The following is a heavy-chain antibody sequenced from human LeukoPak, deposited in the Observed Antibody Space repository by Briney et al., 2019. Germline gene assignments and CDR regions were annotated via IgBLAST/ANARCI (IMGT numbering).Heavy chain of an antibody. D-gene: IGHD6-13*01. CDR3: ARYRTPIAAAGSRYAFDI. Sequence: PSETLSLTCTVSGGSISSYYWSWIRQPPGKGLEWIGYIYYSGSTNYNPSLKSRVTMSVDTSKNQFSLKLSSVTAADTAVYYCARYRTPIAAAGSRYAFDIWGQGTMVTVSS. CDR1: GGSISSYY. V-gene: IGHV4-59*01. J-gene: IGHJ3*02. CDR2: IYYSGST.